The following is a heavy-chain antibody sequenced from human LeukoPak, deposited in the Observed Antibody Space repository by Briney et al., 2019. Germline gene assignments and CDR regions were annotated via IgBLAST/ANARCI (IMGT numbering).Heavy chain of an antibody. CDR1: GGSFSGYY. J-gene: IGHJ5*02. CDR2: INHSGST. V-gene: IGHV4-34*01. Sequence: PSETLSLTCAVYGGSFSGYYWSWIRQPPGKGLEWIGEINHSGSTNYNPSLKSRVTISVDTSKNQFSLKLSSVTAADTAVYYCARTRYNWNAYWFDPWGQGTLVTVPS. D-gene: IGHD1-1*01. CDR3: ARTRYNWNAYWFDP.